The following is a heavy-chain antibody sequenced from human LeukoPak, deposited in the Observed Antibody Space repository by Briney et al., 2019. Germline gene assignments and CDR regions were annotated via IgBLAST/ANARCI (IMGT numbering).Heavy chain of an antibody. CDR3: AKSAYSSSWYSVS. J-gene: IGHJ4*02. Sequence: GGSLRLSCAASGFTFSSYAMSWVRQAPGKGLEWVSAISGSGGSTYYADSVKGRSTISRDNSKNTLYLQMNSLRAEDTAVYSCAKSAYSSSWYSVSWGQGTLVTVSS. CDR2: ISGSGGST. V-gene: IGHV3-23*01. CDR1: GFTFSSYA. D-gene: IGHD6-13*01.